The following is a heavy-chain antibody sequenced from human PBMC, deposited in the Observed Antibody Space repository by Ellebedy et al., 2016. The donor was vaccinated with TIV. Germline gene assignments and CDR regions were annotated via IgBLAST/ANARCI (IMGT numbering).Heavy chain of an antibody. CDR3: GKDDSRGDNYLDYYGMGI. V-gene: IGHV3-23*01. Sequence: GESLKISCAASGFTFSSYDMSWVRQTPGKGLEWVSGIYGSGRRIAYADSVKGRFTISRDNSKNTLYLQMNSLRAEDTAVYYCGKDDSRGDNYLDYYGMGIWGQGTTVTVS. J-gene: IGHJ6*02. CDR1: GFTFSSYD. D-gene: IGHD3-22*01. CDR2: IYGSGRRI.